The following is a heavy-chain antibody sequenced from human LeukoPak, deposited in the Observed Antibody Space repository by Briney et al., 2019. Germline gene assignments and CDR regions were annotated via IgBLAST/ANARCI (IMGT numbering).Heavy chain of an antibody. V-gene: IGHV4-59*08. D-gene: IGHD6-19*01. CDR1: GGSISSYH. CDR2: IYHSGST. Sequence: SETLSLTCTVSGGSISSYHWSWIRQPPGKGLEWIGSIYHSGSTYYNPSLKSRVTISVDTSKNQFSLKLSSVTAADTAVYYCARWLYSSGCYFDYWGQGTLVTVSS. J-gene: IGHJ4*02. CDR3: ARWLYSSGCYFDY.